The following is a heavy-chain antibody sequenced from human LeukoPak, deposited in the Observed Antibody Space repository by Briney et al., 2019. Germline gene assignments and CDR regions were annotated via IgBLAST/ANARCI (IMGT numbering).Heavy chain of an antibody. J-gene: IGHJ4*02. V-gene: IGHV3-33*01. CDR1: GFTFSNYG. D-gene: IGHD6-19*01. CDR3: ARASDLRALASSYYFDY. CDR2: IWYDGINK. Sequence: GGSLRLSCAAAGFTFSNYGMHWVRQAPGKGLEWVAVIWYDGINKYYADSVKGRFTISRDNSKNTLYLQVISLRAEDTAVYYCARASDLRALASSYYFDYWGQGALVTVSS.